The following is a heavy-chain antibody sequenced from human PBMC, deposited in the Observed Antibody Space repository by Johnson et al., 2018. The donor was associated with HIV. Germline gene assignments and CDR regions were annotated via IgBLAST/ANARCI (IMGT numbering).Heavy chain of an antibody. Sequence: QVQLVESGGGVVQPGGSLRLSCAASGFTFSSYGMHWVRQAPGKGLEWVAVISYDGSNKYYADSVKGRFTISRDNSKNTLYLQMNSLRAEDTAVYYCASTSPPGLLAFQDAFDIWGQGTMVTVSS. J-gene: IGHJ3*02. CDR2: ISYDGSNK. D-gene: IGHD2-15*01. V-gene: IGHV3-30*19. CDR3: ASTSPPGLLAFQDAFDI. CDR1: GFTFSSYG.